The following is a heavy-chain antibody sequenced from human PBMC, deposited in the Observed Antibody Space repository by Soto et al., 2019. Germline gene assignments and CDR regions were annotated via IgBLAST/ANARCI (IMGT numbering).Heavy chain of an antibody. CDR3: ARVLLWFGESYYYYYYGMDV. CDR1: GGSFSGYY. V-gene: IGHV4-34*01. J-gene: IGHJ6*02. CDR2: INHSGST. Sequence: SETLSLTCAVYGGSFSGYYWSWIRQPPGKGLEWIGEINHSGSTNYNPSIKSRVTISVDTSKNQFSLKLSSVTAADTAVYYCARVLLWFGESYYYYYYGMDVWGQGTTVTVS. D-gene: IGHD3-10*01.